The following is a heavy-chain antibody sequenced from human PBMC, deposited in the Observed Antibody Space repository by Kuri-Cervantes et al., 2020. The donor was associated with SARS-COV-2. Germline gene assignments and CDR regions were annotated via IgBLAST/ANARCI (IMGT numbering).Heavy chain of an antibody. J-gene: IGHJ4*02. V-gene: IGHV4-59*01. CDR3: ARDRGAFWGMGDY. CDR1: GGSISSYY. CDR2: ISYSGST. D-gene: IGHD3-10*01. Sequence: SETLSLTCTVSGGSISSYYWSWIRQPPGKGLEWIGYISYSGSTNYNPSLKSRVTMSVDTSKNQFSLKLNSVTAADTAVYYCARDRGAFWGMGDYWGQGTLVTVSS.